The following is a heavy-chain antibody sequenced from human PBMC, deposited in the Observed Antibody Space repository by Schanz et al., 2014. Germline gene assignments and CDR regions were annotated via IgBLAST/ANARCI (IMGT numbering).Heavy chain of an antibody. V-gene: IGHV3-23*04. CDR2: ISGSGGST. CDR3: TASWWVEGAPSATLYGMDV. Sequence: EVQLAESGGGLVQPGGSLRLSCAASGFTFSGFWMTWVRQAPGRGLEWVSAISGSGGSTYYADSVKGRFTISRDNSKNTLYLQMNSLRPEDTAVYHCTASWWVEGAPSATLYGMDVWGQGTTVTVSS. D-gene: IGHD2-8*02. J-gene: IGHJ6*02. CDR1: GFTFSGFW.